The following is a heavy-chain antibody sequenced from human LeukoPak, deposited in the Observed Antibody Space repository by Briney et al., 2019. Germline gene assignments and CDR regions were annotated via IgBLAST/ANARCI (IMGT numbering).Heavy chain of an antibody. CDR2: ISYDGSNK. J-gene: IGHJ3*02. CDR3: ASTKVVVAATAVGGAFDI. D-gene: IGHD2-15*01. CDR1: GFTFSSYG. Sequence: PGRSLRLSCAASGFTFSSYGMHWVRQAPGKGLEWVAVISYDGSNKYYADSVKGRFTISRDNSKNTLYLQMNSLRAEDTAVYYCASTKVVVAATAVGGAFDIWGQGTMVTVSS. V-gene: IGHV3-30*03.